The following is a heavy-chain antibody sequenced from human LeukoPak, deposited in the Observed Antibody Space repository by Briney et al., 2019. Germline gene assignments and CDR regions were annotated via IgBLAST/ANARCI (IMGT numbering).Heavy chain of an antibody. CDR2: FDPEDGET. CDR1: GYTLTELS. CDR3: ATGWLAVAGTIDY. V-gene: IGHV1-24*01. Sequence: ASVTVSCKVSGYTLTELSMHWVRQAPGKGLEWMGGFDPEDGETIYAQKFQGRVTMTEDTSTDTAYMELSSLRSEDTAVYYCATGWLAVAGTIDYWGQGTLVTVSS. D-gene: IGHD6-19*01. J-gene: IGHJ4*02.